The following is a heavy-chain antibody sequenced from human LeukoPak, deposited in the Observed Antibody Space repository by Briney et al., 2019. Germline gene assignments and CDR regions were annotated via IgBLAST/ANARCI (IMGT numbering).Heavy chain of an antibody. J-gene: IGHJ5*02. Sequence: SETLSLTCTVSGGSISSYYWSWIRQPAGKGLEWIGRIYTSGSTNYNPSLKSRVTMSVDTSKNQFPLKLSSVTAADTAVYYCAREGTYYYDSSGYDNWFDPWGQGTLVTASS. D-gene: IGHD3-22*01. CDR1: GGSISSYY. CDR3: AREGTYYYDSSGYDNWFDP. CDR2: IYTSGST. V-gene: IGHV4-4*07.